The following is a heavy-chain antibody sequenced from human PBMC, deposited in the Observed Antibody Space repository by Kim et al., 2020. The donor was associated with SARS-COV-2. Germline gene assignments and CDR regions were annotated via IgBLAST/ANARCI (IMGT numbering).Heavy chain of an antibody. CDR3: ASPGRYSGYDYGGGSYRHGAFDI. V-gene: IGHV5-51*01. CDR1: GYSFTSYW. CDR2: IYPGDSDT. D-gene: IGHD5-12*01. Sequence: GESLKISCKGSGYSFTSYWIGWVRQMPGKGLEWMGIIYPGDSDTRYSPSFQGQVTISADKSISTAYLQWSSLKASDTAMYYCASPGRYSGYDYGGGSYRHGAFDIWGQGTMVTVSS. J-gene: IGHJ3*02.